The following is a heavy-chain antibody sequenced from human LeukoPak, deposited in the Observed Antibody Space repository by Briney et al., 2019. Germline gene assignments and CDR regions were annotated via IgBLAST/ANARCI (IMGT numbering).Heavy chain of an antibody. CDR3: ATLGEDKTDTPFDY. J-gene: IGHJ4*02. V-gene: IGHV3-30*03. D-gene: IGHD3-16*01. CDR1: GFTFSSYG. Sequence: GGSLRLSCAASGFTFSSYGMHWVRQAPGKGLEWVAVISYDGSNKYYADSVKGRFTISRDNSKNTLSLQMNSLRAEDTAVYYCATLGEDKTDTPFDYWGQGTLVTVSS. CDR2: ISYDGSNK.